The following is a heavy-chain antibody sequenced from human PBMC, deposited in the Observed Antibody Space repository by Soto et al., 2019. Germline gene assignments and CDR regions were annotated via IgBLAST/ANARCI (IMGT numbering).Heavy chain of an antibody. CDR3: ARAWGSQSETESFDI. V-gene: IGHV3-7*03. Sequence: GGSLRLSCAASGFTFSSYGMSWVRQAPGKGLEWVANIKQDGSDKYYVDSVKGRFTISRDNAKNALYLQMNSLRAEDTAVYYCARAWGSQSETESFDIWGQGTMVTVSS. J-gene: IGHJ3*02. D-gene: IGHD3-16*01. CDR2: IKQDGSDK. CDR1: GFTFSSYG.